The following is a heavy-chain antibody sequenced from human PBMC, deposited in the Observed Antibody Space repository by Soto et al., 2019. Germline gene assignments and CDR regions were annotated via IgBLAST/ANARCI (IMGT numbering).Heavy chain of an antibody. D-gene: IGHD3-16*02. CDR1: GGTFSSSG. Sequence: QVHLVQSGTEVKKPGSSVKVSCKASGGTFSSSGFSWVRQAPGQGLEWMGMIVPSLDTTNYAQKFQARVTITAGEVTGTAYMELRSLRSEDTAVYYCARWPQPRYTADPYAVDVWGQGTRVIVSS. CDR2: IVPSLDTT. V-gene: IGHV1-69*11. CDR3: ARWPQPRYTADPYAVDV. J-gene: IGHJ6*02.